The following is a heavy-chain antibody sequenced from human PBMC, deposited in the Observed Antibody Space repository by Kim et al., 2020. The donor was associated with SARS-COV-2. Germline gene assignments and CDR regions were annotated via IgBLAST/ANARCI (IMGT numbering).Heavy chain of an antibody. V-gene: IGHV4-34*01. D-gene: IGHD3-22*01. J-gene: IGHJ6*02. CDR2: INHSGST. Sequence: SETLSLTCAVYGGSFSGYYWSWIRQPPGKGLEWIGEINHSGSTNYNPSLKSRVTISVDTSKNQFSLKLSSVTAADTAVYYCARAVNYYDSSGYSDSMDVWGQGTTVTVSS. CDR1: GGSFSGYY. CDR3: ARAVNYYDSSGYSDSMDV.